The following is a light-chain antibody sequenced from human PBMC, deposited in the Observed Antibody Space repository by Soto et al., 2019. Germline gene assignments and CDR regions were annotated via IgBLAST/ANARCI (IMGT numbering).Light chain of an antibody. CDR2: TAS. CDR1: RGICSR. Sequence: DIQMTQSPPSVSASVGDRVTITCRASRGICSRLAWYQQKPGKTAKLLIYTASSLQSGVPSRYRGSGCGADFAVTISSLQPEDFATYYCQHANSFPHTLGRGTEGDIK. J-gene: IGKJ4*01. CDR3: QHANSFPHT. V-gene: IGKV1-12*01.